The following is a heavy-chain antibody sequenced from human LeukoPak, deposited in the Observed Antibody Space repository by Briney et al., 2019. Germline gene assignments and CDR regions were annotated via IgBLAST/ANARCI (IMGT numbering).Heavy chain of an antibody. Sequence: ASVKVSCKASGYTFIGYYIHWVRQAPGQGLEWMGWINPNSGGTNYAQNFQGRVTLTRDTSLTTAYMELSRLRADDTAVYYCATKVGILEWLFDAFDIWGQGTMVTVSS. CDR1: GYTFIGYY. V-gene: IGHV1-2*02. J-gene: IGHJ3*02. CDR3: ATKVGILEWLFDAFDI. CDR2: INPNSGGT. D-gene: IGHD3-3*01.